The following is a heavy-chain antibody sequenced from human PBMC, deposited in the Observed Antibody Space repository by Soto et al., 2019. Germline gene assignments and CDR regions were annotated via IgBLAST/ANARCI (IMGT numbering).Heavy chain of an antibody. Sequence: GGSLRLSCAASGFTFSSYAMSWVRQAPGKGLEWVSAISGSGGSTYYADSVKGRFTISRDNSKNTLYLQMNSLRAEDTAVHYCAKLMAAGTRYFQHWGQGTLVTVSS. CDR1: GFTFSSYA. J-gene: IGHJ1*01. D-gene: IGHD6-13*01. CDR3: AKLMAAGTRYFQH. V-gene: IGHV3-23*01. CDR2: ISGSGGST.